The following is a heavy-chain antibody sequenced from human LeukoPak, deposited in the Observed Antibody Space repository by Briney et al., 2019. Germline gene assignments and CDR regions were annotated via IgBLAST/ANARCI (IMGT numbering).Heavy chain of an antibody. D-gene: IGHD5-18*01. Sequence: GGSLRLSCAASGFTFSSYAMNWVRQAPGKGLEWVSVISAGGGSTFYADSVNGRFAVSRDNSKNTLFLQMNSLRAEDTAVYYCAGRVTGYSSGYVYWGQGTLVTVSS. CDR2: ISAGGGST. J-gene: IGHJ4*02. V-gene: IGHV3-23*01. CDR1: GFTFSSYA. CDR3: AGRVTGYSSGYVY.